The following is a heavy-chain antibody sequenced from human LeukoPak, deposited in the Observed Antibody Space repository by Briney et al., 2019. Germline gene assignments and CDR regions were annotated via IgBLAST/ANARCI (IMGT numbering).Heavy chain of an antibody. Sequence: NPSETLSLTCTVSGGSISSYYWSWIRQPPGKGLEWIGYIYYSGSTNYNPSLKSRVTISVDTSKNQFSLKLSSVTAADTAVYYCARGRSYYYYYMDVWGKGTTVTVSS. CDR2: IYYSGST. CDR3: ARGRSYYYYYMDV. CDR1: GGSISSYY. V-gene: IGHV4-59*12. J-gene: IGHJ6*03.